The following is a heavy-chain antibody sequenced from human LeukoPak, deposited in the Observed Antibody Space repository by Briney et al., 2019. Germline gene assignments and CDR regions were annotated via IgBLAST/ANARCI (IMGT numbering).Heavy chain of an antibody. CDR2: ISGSGDST. CDR3: AKGYGSGSPNWFDP. D-gene: IGHD3-10*01. Sequence: GGSLRLSCAASGFTFSSYAMSWVRQAPGKGLEWVSGISGSGDSTYYADSVKGRFTISRDNLKNTLYLEMSSLRVEDTAEYYCAKGYGSGSPNWFDPWGQGTLVTVSS. CDR1: GFTFSSYA. V-gene: IGHV3-23*01. J-gene: IGHJ5*02.